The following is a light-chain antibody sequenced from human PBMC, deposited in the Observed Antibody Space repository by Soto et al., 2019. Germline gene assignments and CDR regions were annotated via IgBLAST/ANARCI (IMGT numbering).Light chain of an antibody. J-gene: IGKJ2*01. CDR3: MQALQNPQDT. Sequence: DLVMTQSPLSLPVTPGEPSSISCRCSQSLLHSNGYNYLDWYLQKPGQSPQLLIYLGSNRASGVPDRFSGSGSGTDFTLKISRVEPEDVGVFYCMQALQNPQDTFGQGTKLEIQ. CDR1: QSLLHSNGYNY. CDR2: LGS. V-gene: IGKV2-28*01.